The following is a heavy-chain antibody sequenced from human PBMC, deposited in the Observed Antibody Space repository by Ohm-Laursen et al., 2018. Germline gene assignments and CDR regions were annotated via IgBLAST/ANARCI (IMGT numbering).Heavy chain of an antibody. J-gene: IGHJ4*02. D-gene: IGHD2-8*02. Sequence: TQTLTLTCTFSGFSLNTSGIRVNWIRQPPGKALEWLARLDWDDGQFYSTSLKTRLTISKDTSKNQVVLTMTNMDPVDTATYYCARTYSTGWVRGYFDYWGQGTLVTVTS. CDR3: ARTYSTGWVRGYFDY. V-gene: IGHV2-70*04. CDR2: LDWDDGQ. CDR1: GFSLNTSGIR.